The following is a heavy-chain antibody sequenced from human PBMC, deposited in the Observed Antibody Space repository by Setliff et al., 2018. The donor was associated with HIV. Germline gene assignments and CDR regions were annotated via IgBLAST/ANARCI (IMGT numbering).Heavy chain of an antibody. CDR1: GGTFSTYS. Sequence: GASVKVSCKASGGTFSTYSISWVRRAPGQGLEWMGAIIPIFATSHYAQKFQGRVTITADESTSTAYMELSSLRSEDTAVYYCARDSYYYDSTHYSDTFDMWGQGTMVTVSS. D-gene: IGHD3-22*01. V-gene: IGHV1-69*13. J-gene: IGHJ3*02. CDR2: IIPIFATS. CDR3: ARDSYYYDSTHYSDTFDM.